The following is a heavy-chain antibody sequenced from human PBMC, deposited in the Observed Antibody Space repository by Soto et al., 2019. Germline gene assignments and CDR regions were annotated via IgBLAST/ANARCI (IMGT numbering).Heavy chain of an antibody. D-gene: IGHD3-16*01. CDR3: ARRKTNFGEDSFDI. J-gene: IGHJ3*02. CDR2: INPNGGDS. V-gene: IGHV1-46*01. Sequence: ASVKVSCKPSGYTFSSYYIHWVRQAPGQGLEWMAIINPNGGDSSSPQKFQGRITVTSDTSTSTVYMDLSSLRSEDTAVYYCARRKTNFGEDSFDIWGQGTMVTVSS. CDR1: GYTFSSYY.